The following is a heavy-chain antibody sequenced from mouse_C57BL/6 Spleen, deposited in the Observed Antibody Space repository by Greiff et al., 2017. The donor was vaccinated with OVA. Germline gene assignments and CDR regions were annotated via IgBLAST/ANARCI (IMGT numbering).Heavy chain of an antibody. V-gene: IGHV5-6*01. Sequence: EVQLVESGGDLVKPGGSLKLSCAASGFTFSSYGMSWVRQTPDKRLEWVATISSGGSYTYYPDSVKGRFTISRDNAKNTLYLQLSSLKSEDTAMYYCARGSTVYCGYWGKGTTLTVSS. J-gene: IGHJ2*01. CDR3: ARGSTVYCGY. D-gene: IGHD1-1*01. CDR1: GFTFSSYG. CDR2: ISSGGSYT.